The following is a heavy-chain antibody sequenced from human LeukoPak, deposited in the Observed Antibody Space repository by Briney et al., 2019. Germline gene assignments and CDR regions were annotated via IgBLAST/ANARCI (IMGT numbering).Heavy chain of an antibody. J-gene: IGHJ3*02. V-gene: IGHV3-11*01. CDR2: ISSSGSTI. D-gene: IGHD1-26*01. CDR1: GFTFSDYY. CDR3: AKLWSVGGLGAFDI. Sequence: PGGSLRLSCAASGFTFSDYYMSWIRQAPGKWLEWVSYISSSGSTIYYADSVKGRFTISRDNAKSSLYLQMNSLRAEDTALYYCAKLWSVGGLGAFDIWGQGTMVTVSS.